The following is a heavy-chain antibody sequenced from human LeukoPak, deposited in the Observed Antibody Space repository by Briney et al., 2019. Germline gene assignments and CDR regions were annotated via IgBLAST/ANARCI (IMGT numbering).Heavy chain of an antibody. J-gene: IGHJ6*02. V-gene: IGHV3-30*18. Sequence: GRSLRLSCAASGFTFSSYGMHWVRQAPGKGLEWVAVISYDGSNKYYADSVKGRFTISRDNSKNTLYLQMNSLRAEDTAVYYCAKDLDGWGQGTTVTVSS. CDR2: ISYDGSNK. CDR1: GFTFSSYG. CDR3: AKDLDG.